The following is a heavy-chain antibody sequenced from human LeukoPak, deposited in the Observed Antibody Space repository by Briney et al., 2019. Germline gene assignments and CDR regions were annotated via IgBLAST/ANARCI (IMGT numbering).Heavy chain of an antibody. CDR3: AKDIATYYDILTGYYGFDY. V-gene: IGHV3-9*01. J-gene: IGHJ4*02. D-gene: IGHD3-9*01. CDR1: GFTFDDYA. CDR2: TSWNSGSI. Sequence: PGRSLRLSCAASGFTFDDYAMHWVRQAPGKGLEWVSGTSWNSGSIGYADSVKGRFTISRDNAKNSLYLQMNSLRAEDTALYYCAKDIATYYDILTGYYGFDYWGQGTLVTVSS.